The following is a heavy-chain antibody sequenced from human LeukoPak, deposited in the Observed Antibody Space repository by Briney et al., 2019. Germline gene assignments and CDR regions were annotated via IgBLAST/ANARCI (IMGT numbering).Heavy chain of an antibody. D-gene: IGHD4-23*01. CDR3: ARNMTTVAGGAFDI. J-gene: IGHJ3*02. V-gene: IGHV4-39*01. Sequence: SETLSLTCTVSGGSISSSSYYWGWIRQPPGKGLEWIGSVYYSGSTYYNPSLKSRVTISVDTSKNQFSLKLSSVAAADTAVYYCARNMTTVAGGAFDIWGQGTMVTVSS. CDR1: GGSISSSSYY. CDR2: VYYSGST.